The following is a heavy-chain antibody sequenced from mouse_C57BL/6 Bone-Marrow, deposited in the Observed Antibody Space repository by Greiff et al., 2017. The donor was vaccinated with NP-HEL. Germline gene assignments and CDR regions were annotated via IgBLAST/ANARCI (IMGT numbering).Heavy chain of an antibody. Sequence: VQLQQSGAELVRPGASVKLSCTASGFTIKDDYMHWVKQRPEQGLEWIGWIDPENGDTEYASKFQGKATITADTSSNTAYLQLSSLTAEDTAVYYCTNYYGSSPAFDVWGTGTTVTVA. V-gene: IGHV14-4*01. CDR3: TNYYGSSPAFDV. D-gene: IGHD1-1*01. CDR2: IDPENGDT. CDR1: GFTIKDDY. J-gene: IGHJ1*03.